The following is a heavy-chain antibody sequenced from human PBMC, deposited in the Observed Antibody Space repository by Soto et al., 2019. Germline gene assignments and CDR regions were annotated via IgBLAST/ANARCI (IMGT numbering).Heavy chain of an antibody. V-gene: IGHV3-23*01. J-gene: IGHJ4*02. CDR2: ISGSGGST. D-gene: IGHD3-10*01. Sequence: LRLSCAASGFTFSNYAMSWVRQAPGKGLEWVSVISGSGGSTYYADSVKGRFTISRDNSKNTLYLQMNSLRAEDTAVYYCAKDVAAITMVRGVIITPYYFDYWGQGXLVTVSS. CDR1: GFTFSNYA. CDR3: AKDVAAITMVRGVIITPYYFDY.